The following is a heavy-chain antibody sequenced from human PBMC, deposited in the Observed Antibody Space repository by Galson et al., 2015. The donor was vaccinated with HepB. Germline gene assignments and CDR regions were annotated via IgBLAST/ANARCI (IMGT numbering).Heavy chain of an antibody. J-gene: IGHJ4*02. CDR2: IGYDGSNE. V-gene: IGHV3-33*01. Sequence: SLRLSCAASGFTFSNSDVSSYGMHWVRQAPGKGLEWVAAIGYDGSNEYYADSVKGRFTISRDNSKNTLYLEMNSLRAEDTAVYYCARDGVPYSSNWYYFDYWGQGSLVTVPA. D-gene: IGHD6-13*01. CDR1: GFTFSNSDVSSYG. CDR3: ARDGVPYSSNWYYFDY.